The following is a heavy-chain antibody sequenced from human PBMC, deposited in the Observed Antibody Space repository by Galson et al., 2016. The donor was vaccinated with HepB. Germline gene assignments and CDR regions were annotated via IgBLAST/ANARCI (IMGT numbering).Heavy chain of an antibody. V-gene: IGHV3-53*01. D-gene: IGHD1-26*01. CDR2: IYKDGRT. Sequence: SLRLSCAAFGFIVNDNYMTWVRQAPGKGLEWVSLIYKDGRTSYADSVKGRFTISRDNSRNTLYLQMNSLRAEDTAVYYCARGLVGATVVDYWGQGTLVTVYS. J-gene: IGHJ4*02. CDR1: GFIVNDNY. CDR3: ARGLVGATVVDY.